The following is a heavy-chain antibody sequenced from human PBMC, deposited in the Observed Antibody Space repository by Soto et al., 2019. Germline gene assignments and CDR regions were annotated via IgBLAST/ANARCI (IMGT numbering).Heavy chain of an antibody. CDR2: IVPILDKT. CDR1: GGSFSSLP. J-gene: IGHJ3*02. D-gene: IGHD6-19*01. CDR3: VRDMSAVAGTQAFDI. Sequence: QVPLVQAGAEVKKPGSSVKVPCKPSGGSFSSLPLSWVRQAPGRGLEWMGRIVPILDKTNYPQRFQDRVTLTADKATSTVYMELRSLRSEDTAIYYCVRDMSAVAGTQAFDIWGQGTMVTVSS. V-gene: IGHV1-69*08.